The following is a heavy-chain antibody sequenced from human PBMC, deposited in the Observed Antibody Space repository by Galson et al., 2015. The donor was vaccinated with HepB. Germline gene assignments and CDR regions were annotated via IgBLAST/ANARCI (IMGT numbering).Heavy chain of an antibody. V-gene: IGHV1-46*01. J-gene: IGHJ6*03. CDR1: GYTFTSYY. Sequence: SVKVSCKASGYTFTSYYMHWVRQAPGQGLEWMGIINPSGGSTSYAQKFQGRVTMTRDTSTSTVYMELSSLRSEDTAVYYCARAHPGPKDYMDVWGKGTTVTVSS. CDR2: INPSGGST. CDR3: ARAHPGPKDYMDV.